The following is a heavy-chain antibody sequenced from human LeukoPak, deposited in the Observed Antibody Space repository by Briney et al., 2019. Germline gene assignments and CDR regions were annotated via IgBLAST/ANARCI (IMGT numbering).Heavy chain of an antibody. V-gene: IGHV1-18*01. CDR3: AKDGSSSWYPLYYFDY. D-gene: IGHD6-13*01. Sequence: GASVKVSCKASGYTFTSYGISWVRQAPGQGLEWMGWISAYNGNTNYAQKLQGRVTMTTDTSTSTAYMELRSLRSDDTAVYYCAKDGSSSWYPLYYFDYWGQGTLVTVSS. J-gene: IGHJ4*02. CDR2: ISAYNGNT. CDR1: GYTFTSYG.